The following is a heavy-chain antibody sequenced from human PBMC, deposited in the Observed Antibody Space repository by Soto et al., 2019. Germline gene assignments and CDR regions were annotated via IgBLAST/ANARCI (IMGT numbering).Heavy chain of an antibody. CDR3: VRDLAYCGGDCFKDVFDI. Sequence: ASVKVSCKASGYTFTYFGISWVRQAPGQGPEWMGWISGYKGNTYYAQKLQGRVTMTTDTSTSTAYMELRSLRSDDTAVYYCVRDLAYCGGDCFKDVFDIWGQGTMVTVSS. V-gene: IGHV1-18*01. CDR2: ISGYKGNT. D-gene: IGHD2-21*01. CDR1: GYTFTYFG. J-gene: IGHJ3*02.